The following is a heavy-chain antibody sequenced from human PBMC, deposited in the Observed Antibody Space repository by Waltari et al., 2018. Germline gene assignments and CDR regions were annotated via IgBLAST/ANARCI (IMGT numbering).Heavy chain of an antibody. CDR3: ARVPHIAAAGFEY. D-gene: IGHD6-13*01. V-gene: IGHV4-39*07. CDR1: GGSISSSSYY. Sequence: QLPLQESGPGLVKPSETLSLTCTVSGGSISSSSYYWGWIRQPQGKGLEWIGSIYYSGSPESNPSRQSRVTISVDTSKTEFSLKLSSVTAADTAVYYCARVPHIAAAGFEYWGQGTLVTVLS. J-gene: IGHJ4*02. CDR2: IYYSGSP.